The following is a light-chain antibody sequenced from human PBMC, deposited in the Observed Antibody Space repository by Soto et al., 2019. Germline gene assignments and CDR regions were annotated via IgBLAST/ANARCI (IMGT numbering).Light chain of an antibody. CDR3: QQYHDLPLT. V-gene: IGKV3D-15*01. CDR1: QSVSSY. CDR2: DAS. J-gene: IGKJ4*01. Sequence: EIVLTKSPCNLCLRPGERATLSCRASQSVSSYLTWYQQKPGQAPRLLIYDASTRATGIPARFSGSGSGTEFTLTISSLQSEDFAVYCCQQYHDLPLTFGGGTKVDIK.